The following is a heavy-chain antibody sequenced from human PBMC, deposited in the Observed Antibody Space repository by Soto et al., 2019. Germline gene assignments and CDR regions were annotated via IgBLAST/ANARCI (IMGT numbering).Heavy chain of an antibody. CDR3: AKESMASAYADY. CDR2: ISGTGGNT. D-gene: IGHD2-2*01. J-gene: IGHJ4*02. Sequence: EVQLLDSGGGLVQPGGSLRLSCAASGYSFSTYAMSWVRQAPGKGLEWVSAISGTGGNTFYADSGKGRFTISRDNSKNTMYLQMNSLRAEDTAVYYCAKESMASAYADYWGQGTLVTVSS. V-gene: IGHV3-23*01. CDR1: GYSFSTYA.